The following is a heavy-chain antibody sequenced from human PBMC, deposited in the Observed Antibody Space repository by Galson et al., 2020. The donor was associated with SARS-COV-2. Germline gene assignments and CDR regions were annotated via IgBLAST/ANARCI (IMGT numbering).Heavy chain of an antibody. Sequence: GESLKISCKASGYTFTSYDINWVRQATGQGLEWMGWMNPNSGNTGYAQKFQGRVTMTRNTSISTAYMELSSLRSEDTAVYYCATSDASRGRWLQLRPHYYYYGMDVWGQGTTVTVSS. CDR1: GYTFTSYD. D-gene: IGHD5-12*01. CDR2: MNPNSGNT. V-gene: IGHV1-8*01. J-gene: IGHJ6*02. CDR3: ATSDASRGRWLQLRPHYYYYGMDV.